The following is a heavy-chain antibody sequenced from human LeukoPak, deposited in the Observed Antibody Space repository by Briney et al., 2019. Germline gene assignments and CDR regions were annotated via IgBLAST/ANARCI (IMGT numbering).Heavy chain of an antibody. Sequence: PGGSLRLSCAASGFTFSSYSMNWVRQAPGKGLEWVSYISSSGSTIYYADSVKGRLTISRDNAKNSLYLQMNSLRAEDTAVYYCAREAYDFWSGYYKTALDYWGQGTLVTVSS. V-gene: IGHV3-48*04. CDR2: ISSSGSTI. CDR1: GFTFSSYS. J-gene: IGHJ4*02. CDR3: AREAYDFWSGYYKTALDY. D-gene: IGHD3-3*01.